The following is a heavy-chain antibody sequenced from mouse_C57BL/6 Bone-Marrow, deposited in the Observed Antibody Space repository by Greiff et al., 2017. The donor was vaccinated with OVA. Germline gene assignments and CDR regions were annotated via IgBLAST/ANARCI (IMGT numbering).Heavy chain of an antibody. CDR3: ARRGYDYDPFFDY. Sequence: EVQLQQSGPELVKPGASVKIPCKASGYTFTDYNMDWVKQSHGKSLEWIGDIHPNNGCTIYNQKFKGKATLTLDKSSSTAYMELRSLTSEDTAVYYCARRGYDYDPFFDYWGQGTTLTVSS. CDR2: IHPNNGCT. V-gene: IGHV1-18*01. CDR1: GYTFTDYN. D-gene: IGHD2-4*01. J-gene: IGHJ2*01.